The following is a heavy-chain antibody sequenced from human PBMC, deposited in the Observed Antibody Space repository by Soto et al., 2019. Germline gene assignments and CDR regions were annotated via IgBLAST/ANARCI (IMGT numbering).Heavy chain of an antibody. V-gene: IGHV3-53*01. Sequence: EVQLVESGGGLIQPGGSLRLSCVASVFSVSNNYMSWVRQAPGKGLEWVSVIYSDGSTYYADSVKGRFTISRDNSRNTVYLQTNSLRAEDTAVYYCARGGGVAVRPHYYYAGMAVWGQGTTVTVSS. CDR2: IYSDGST. D-gene: IGHD6-6*01. CDR1: VFSVSNNY. CDR3: ARGGGVAVRPHYYYAGMAV. J-gene: IGHJ6*02.